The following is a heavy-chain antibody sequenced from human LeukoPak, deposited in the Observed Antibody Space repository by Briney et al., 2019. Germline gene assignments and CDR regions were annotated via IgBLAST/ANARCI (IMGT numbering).Heavy chain of an antibody. CDR3: ARDGASGYCSGGSCYAVDY. V-gene: IGHV4-59*01. Sequence: SETLSLTCTVSGASISSYFWTWIRRPPGKGLEWIGYTFNTGNTNYNPSLQSRVYNPSLKRRVTISLDTSKNQFSLKLSSVTAADTAVYYCARDGASGYCSGGSCYAVDYWGQGTLVTVSS. J-gene: IGHJ4*02. D-gene: IGHD2-15*01. CDR1: GASISSYF. CDR2: TFNTGNT.